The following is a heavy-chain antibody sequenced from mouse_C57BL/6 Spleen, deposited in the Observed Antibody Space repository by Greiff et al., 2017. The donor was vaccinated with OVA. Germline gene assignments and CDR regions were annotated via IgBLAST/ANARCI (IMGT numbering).Heavy chain of an antibody. Sequence: EVNLVESGGGLVQPGGSLSLSCAASGFTFTDYYMSWVRQPPGKALEWLGFIRNKANGYTTEYSASVKGRFTISRDNSQSILYLQMNALRAEDSATYYCARSGTSEYFDYWGQGTTLTVSS. CDR1: GFTFTDYY. D-gene: IGHD4-1*01. CDR3: ARSGTSEYFDY. J-gene: IGHJ2*01. CDR2: IRNKANGYTT. V-gene: IGHV7-3*01.